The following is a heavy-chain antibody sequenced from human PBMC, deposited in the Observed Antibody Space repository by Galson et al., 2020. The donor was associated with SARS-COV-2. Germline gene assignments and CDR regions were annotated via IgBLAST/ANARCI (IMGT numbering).Heavy chain of an antibody. Sequence: SETLSLTCAVSGYSISNGHYWGWIRQPPGKGLEWIASIYHSGDTYYNPSHRSRVTIIADTSRNQFSLKLSSVTAADAAVYYCARQWTMTTVTTVFEYWGQGTLVTVSS. J-gene: IGHJ4*02. CDR1: GYSISNGHY. CDR2: IYHSGDT. V-gene: IGHV4-38-2*01. D-gene: IGHD4-17*01. CDR3: ARQWTMTTVTTVFEY.